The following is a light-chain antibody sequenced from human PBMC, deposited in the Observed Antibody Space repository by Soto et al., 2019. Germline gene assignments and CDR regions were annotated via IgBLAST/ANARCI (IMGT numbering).Light chain of an antibody. CDR3: MQALQSPWT. CDR2: LGS. J-gene: IGKJ1*01. CDR1: QSLLHSNGYNY. V-gene: IGKV2-28*01. Sequence: DIVMTQSPLSLPVTPGEPASISCRSSQSLLHSNGYNYLDWYLQKPGQSPQLLISLGSNRASGVPDRFSGNGSGTDFTLKISRVEAEDVGVYYCMQALQSPWTFGQGTKVEIK.